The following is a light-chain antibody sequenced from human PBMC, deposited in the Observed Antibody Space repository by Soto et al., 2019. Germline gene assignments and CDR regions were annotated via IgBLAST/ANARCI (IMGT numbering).Light chain of an antibody. CDR2: GVT. Sequence: QSALAQPPSASGSPGQTVTISCTGSGSDIGAYNFVSWYQQHPGKAPKLMIFGVTERPSGVPDRFSGSKSGNTASLTVAGLQADDEDVYYYYSDGGRNIRVFGGGTKLTVL. CDR1: GSDIGAYNF. CDR3: YSDGGRNIRV. V-gene: IGLV2-8*01. J-gene: IGLJ3*02.